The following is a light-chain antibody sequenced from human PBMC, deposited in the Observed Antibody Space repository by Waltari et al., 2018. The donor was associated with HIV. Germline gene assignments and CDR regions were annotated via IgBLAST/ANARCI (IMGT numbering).Light chain of an antibody. CDR3: CSYAGSNTYL. Sequence: QSALTQPASVSGFPGPSITISCTGSSSAVGSYNYVSWYQQHPGKAPKLLIYDVSKRPSGVSNRFSGSKSGNTASLTISGLQAEDEADYYCCSYAGSNTYLFGTGTEVTVL. CDR2: DVS. CDR1: SSAVGSYNY. J-gene: IGLJ1*01. V-gene: IGLV2-23*02.